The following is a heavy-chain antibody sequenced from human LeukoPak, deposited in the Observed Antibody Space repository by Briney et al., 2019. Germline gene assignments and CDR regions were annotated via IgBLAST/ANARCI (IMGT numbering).Heavy chain of an antibody. J-gene: IGHJ4*02. CDR2: INPNSGGT. D-gene: IGHD1-26*01. V-gene: IGHV1-2*02. CDR1: GYTFTDYY. Sequence: ASVKVSCKASGYTFTDYYMHWVRQAPGQGLEWMGWINPNSGGTNYAQKFQGGVTMTRDTSISTAYMELSRLRSDDTAVYYCARGAYSGSYYDYWGQGTLVTVSS. CDR3: ARGAYSGSYYDY.